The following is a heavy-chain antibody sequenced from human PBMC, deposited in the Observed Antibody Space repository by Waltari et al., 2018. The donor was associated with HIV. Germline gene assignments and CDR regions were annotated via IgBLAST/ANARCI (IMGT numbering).Heavy chain of an antibody. Sequence: QVQLVQSGAEVKKPGASVTVSYKVSGHTLSELSMHWVRQVPGKGLEWMGNFDPEDDETIYAQKFQGRVTMTEDTSSDTAYMELSSLTSGDTAVYYCATDFSGMVRAYSYYSLDVWGQGTTVTVSS. CDR3: ATDFSGMVRAYSYYSLDV. CDR2: FDPEDDET. J-gene: IGHJ6*02. D-gene: IGHD3-10*01. CDR1: GHTLSELS. V-gene: IGHV1-24*01.